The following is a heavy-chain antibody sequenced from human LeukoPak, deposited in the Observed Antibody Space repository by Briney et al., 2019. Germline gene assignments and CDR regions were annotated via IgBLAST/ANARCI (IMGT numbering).Heavy chain of an antibody. CDR3: ARDDSSARANY. Sequence: GGSLRLSCAASGFTFSNYWMHWVRQAPGKGLVWVSRLNSDGSSTVYADSVKGRFTISRDNAKNTLYLQMNSLRAEDTAVYYCARDDSSARANYWGQGTLVTVSS. CDR1: GFTFSNYW. D-gene: IGHD3-22*01. J-gene: IGHJ4*02. V-gene: IGHV3-74*01. CDR2: LNSDGSST.